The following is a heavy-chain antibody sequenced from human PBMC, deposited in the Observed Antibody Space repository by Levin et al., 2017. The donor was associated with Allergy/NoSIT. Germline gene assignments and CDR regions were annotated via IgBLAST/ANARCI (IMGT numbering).Heavy chain of an antibody. CDR1: GYTFTSYG. Sequence: ASVKVSCKASGYTFTSYGISWVRQAPGQGLEWMGWISAYNGNTNYAQKLQGRVTMTTDTSTSTAYMELRSLRSDDTAVYYCARMCSLGGTKLLWFGESQCYGMDVWGQGTTVTVSS. J-gene: IGHJ6*02. CDR3: ARMCSLGGTKLLWFGESQCYGMDV. V-gene: IGHV1-18*01. D-gene: IGHD3-10*01. CDR2: ISAYNGNT.